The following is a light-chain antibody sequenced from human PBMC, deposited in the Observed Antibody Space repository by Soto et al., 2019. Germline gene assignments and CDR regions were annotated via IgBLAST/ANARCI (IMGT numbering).Light chain of an antibody. V-gene: IGLV2-8*01. CDR1: SSDVGGYNY. CDR3: SSYAGSNNYV. J-gene: IGLJ1*01. Sequence: QSVLTQPPSASGSPGQSVTTSCTGTSSDVGGYNYVSWYQQHPGKAPKLMIYEVSKRPSGVPDRFSGSKSGNTASLTVSGLQAEDEADYYCSSYAGSNNYVFGTGTKVTDL. CDR2: EVS.